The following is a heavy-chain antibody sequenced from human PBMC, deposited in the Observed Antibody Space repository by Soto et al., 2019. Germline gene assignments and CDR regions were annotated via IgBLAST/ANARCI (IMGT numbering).Heavy chain of an antibody. J-gene: IGHJ4*02. V-gene: IGHV4-59*08. CDR1: GSISGYY. Sequence: PSETLSLTCTVSGSISGYYWSWIRQPPGKGLEWIGYIYYSGSTNYNPSLKSRVTISVDTSKNQLSLKVNSVTAADTAVYYCARHVNIAVAGTGFDYWGQGTPVT. D-gene: IGHD6-19*01. CDR2: IYYSGST. CDR3: ARHVNIAVAGTGFDY.